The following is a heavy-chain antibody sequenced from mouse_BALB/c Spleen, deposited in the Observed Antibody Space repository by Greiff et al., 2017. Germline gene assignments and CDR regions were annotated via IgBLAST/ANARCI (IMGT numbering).Heavy chain of an antibody. CDR2: IDPETGGT. D-gene: IGHD1-1*01. Sequence: VQLQQSGAELVRPGASVTLSCKASGYTFTDYEMHWVKQTPVHGLEWLGAIDPETGGTAYTQKFTGKATLTADKSSSTAYMELRSLTSEDSAVYYCTRWDTVVATGRGYWGQGTALTVSS. CDR3: TRWDTVVATGRGY. CDR1: GYTFTDYE. J-gene: IGHJ2*01. V-gene: IGHV1-15*01.